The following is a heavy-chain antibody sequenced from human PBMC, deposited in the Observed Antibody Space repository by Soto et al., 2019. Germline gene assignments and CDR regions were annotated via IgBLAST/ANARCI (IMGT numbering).Heavy chain of an antibody. CDR2: IYYSGNT. V-gene: IGHV4-31*03. J-gene: IGHJ4*02. Sequence: QVQLQESGPGLVKPSQTLSLTCTVSGGSVSSGGDYWSWIRQHPGKGLEWIGYIYYSGNTFYNPSLKSRVTISVDTSKNQCSLKLSSVTAADTAVYYCARKKGDSYGPHYFDYWGQGTRVTVSS. CDR1: GGSVSSGGDY. CDR3: ARKKGDSYGPHYFDY. D-gene: IGHD5-18*01.